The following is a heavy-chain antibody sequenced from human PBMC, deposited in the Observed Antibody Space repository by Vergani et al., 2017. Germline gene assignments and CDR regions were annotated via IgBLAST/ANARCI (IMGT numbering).Heavy chain of an antibody. V-gene: IGHV4-34*01. Sequence: QVQLQQWGAGLLKPSETLSLTCAVYGGSFSGYYWSWIRQPPGKGLEWIGEINHSGSTNYNPSLKSRVTISVDTSKNQFSLKLSSLTAADTAVYYCARRWGYSYGYEEANFDLWGRGTLVTVSS. CDR1: GGSFSGYY. CDR3: ARRWGYSYGYEEANFDL. J-gene: IGHJ2*01. CDR2: INHSGST. D-gene: IGHD5-18*01.